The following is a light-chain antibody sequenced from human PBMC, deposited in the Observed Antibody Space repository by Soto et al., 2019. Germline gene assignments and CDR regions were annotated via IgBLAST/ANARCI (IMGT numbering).Light chain of an antibody. J-gene: IGKJ3*01. V-gene: IGKV1-27*01. CDR2: GAS. CDR3: QKYSSTPFT. CDR1: QDINNY. Sequence: DIQMTQSPSSLSASVGDRVTITCRANQDINNYLAWYQQKPGKVPKLLIYGASTLQSGVPSRFSGSGSGTDFTLDISSLQPEDVATYYCQKYSSTPFTFGPGTKVDIK.